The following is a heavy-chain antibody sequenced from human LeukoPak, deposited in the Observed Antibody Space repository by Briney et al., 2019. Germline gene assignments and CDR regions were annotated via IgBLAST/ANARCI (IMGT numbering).Heavy chain of an antibody. D-gene: IGHD3-9*01. CDR3: AKDKPRYFDWLSEFDY. J-gene: IGHJ4*02. CDR1: GFTFSSYA. CDR2: ISGSGGST. V-gene: IGHV3-23*01. Sequence: GGSLRLSCAASGFTFSSYAMSWVRQAPGKGLEWVLAISGSGGSTYYADSVKGRFTISRDNSKNTLYLQMNSLRAEDTAVYYCAKDKPRYFDWLSEFDYWGQGTLVTVSS.